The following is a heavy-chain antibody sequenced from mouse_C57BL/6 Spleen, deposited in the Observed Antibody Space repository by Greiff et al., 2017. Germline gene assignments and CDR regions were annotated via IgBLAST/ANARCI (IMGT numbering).Heavy chain of an antibody. CDR2: IHPSDSDN. CDR1: GYTFTSYW. V-gene: IGHV1-74*01. D-gene: IGHD3-2*02. J-gene: IGHJ4*01. CDR3: AIRDSSGLLDY. Sequence: QVQLQQPGAELVKPGASVKVSCKASGYTFTSYWMHWVKQRPGQGLEWIGRIHPSDSDNNYNQKFKGKATLTVDKSSSTAYMQLSSLASEDSAVYYCAIRDSSGLLDYWGQGTSVTVSS.